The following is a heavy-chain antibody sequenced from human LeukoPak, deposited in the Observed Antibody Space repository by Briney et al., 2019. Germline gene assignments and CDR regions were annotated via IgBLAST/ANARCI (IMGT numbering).Heavy chain of an antibody. CDR3: AREGVYYYSHWFDP. Sequence: SETLSLTCAVYGGSFSGYYWSWIRQPPGKGLEWIGEINHSGSTNYNPSLKSRVTISVDTSKNQFSLKLSSVTAADTAVYYCAREGVYYYSHWFDPWGQGTLVTVSS. J-gene: IGHJ5*02. CDR2: INHSGST. D-gene: IGHD3-10*01. CDR1: GGSFSGYY. V-gene: IGHV4-34*01.